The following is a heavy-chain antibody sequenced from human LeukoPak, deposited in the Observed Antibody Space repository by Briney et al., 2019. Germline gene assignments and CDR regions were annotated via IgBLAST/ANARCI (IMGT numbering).Heavy chain of an antibody. Sequence: GGSLRLSCAASGFTFSSYAMSWVRQAPGKGLEWVSAISGSGGSTYYADSVKGRFTISRDNSKNTLYLQMNSLRAEDTALYYCAKDDQSNYYGSALDYWGQGTLVTVSS. J-gene: IGHJ4*02. CDR1: GFTFSSYA. D-gene: IGHD3-10*01. V-gene: IGHV3-23*01. CDR2: ISGSGGST. CDR3: AKDDQSNYYGSALDY.